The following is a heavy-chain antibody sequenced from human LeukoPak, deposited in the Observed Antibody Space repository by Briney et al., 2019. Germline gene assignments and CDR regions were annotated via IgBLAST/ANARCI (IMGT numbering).Heavy chain of an antibody. CDR2: IHYRGST. D-gene: IGHD2/OR15-2a*01. CDR3: ARGILEYYYFDL. CDR1: GGSFSGYY. Sequence: SDNLSLTCTVSGGSFSGYYWSWIRQRPGKGLEWIGEIHYRGSTTYKPSLRSRATISGDTSENQFSLKLKSVTAADTAVYYCARGILEYYYFDLWGRGTLVTVSS. J-gene: IGHJ2*01. V-gene: IGHV4-34*01.